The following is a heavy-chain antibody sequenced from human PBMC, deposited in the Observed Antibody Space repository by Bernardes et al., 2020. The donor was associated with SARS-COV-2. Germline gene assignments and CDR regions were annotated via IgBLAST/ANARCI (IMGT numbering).Heavy chain of an antibody. D-gene: IGHD4-17*01. V-gene: IGHV3-33*01. CDR3: ARDQRVPGSPLNYGTGDF. CDR2: IWYDGSNK. J-gene: IGHJ4*02. CDR1: GFTFSSYG. Sequence: GGSLRLSCAASGFTFSSYGMHWVRQAPGKGLEWVAVIWYDGSNKYYADSVKGRFTISRDNSKNTLYLQMNSLRAEDTAVYYCARDQRVPGSPLNYGTGDFWGQGTLVTVSS.